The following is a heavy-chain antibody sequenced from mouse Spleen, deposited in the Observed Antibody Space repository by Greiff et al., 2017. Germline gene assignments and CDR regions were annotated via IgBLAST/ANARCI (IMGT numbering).Heavy chain of an antibody. CDR1: GFTFSDYY. CDR2: INYDGSST. V-gene: IGHV5-16*01. D-gene: IGHD1-1*02. Sequence: DVKLVESEGGLVQPGSSMKLSCTASGFTFSDYYMAWVRQVPEKGLEWVANINYDGSSTYYLDSLKSRFIISRDNAKNILYLQMSSLKSEDTATYYCARARYDGSYEGAMDYWGQGTSVTVSS. CDR3: ARARYDGSYEGAMDY. J-gene: IGHJ4*01.